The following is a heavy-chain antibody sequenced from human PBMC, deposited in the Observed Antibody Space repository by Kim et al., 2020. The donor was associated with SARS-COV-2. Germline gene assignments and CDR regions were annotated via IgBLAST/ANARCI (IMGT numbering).Heavy chain of an antibody. CDR1: GFTFTSYW. CDR2: MKEDGSEK. V-gene: IGHV3-7*01. Sequence: GGSLRLSCEASGFTFTSYWMSWVRRAPGKGLEWVANMKEDGSEKYYVDSVKGRFTISRDNAKNSLYLQMNSLRAEDTAVYYCARDDSSGYYYFDYWGQGT. D-gene: IGHD3-22*01. CDR3: ARDDSSGYYYFDY. J-gene: IGHJ4*02.